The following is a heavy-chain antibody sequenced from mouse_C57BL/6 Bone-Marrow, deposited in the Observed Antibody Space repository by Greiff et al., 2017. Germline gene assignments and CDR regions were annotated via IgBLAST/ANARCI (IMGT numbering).Heavy chain of an antibody. D-gene: IGHD2-10*01. CDR1: GFNIKDDY. CDR2: IDPENGDT. Sequence: EVQLQQSGAELVRPGASVKLSCTASGFNIKDDYMHWVKQRPEQGLEWIGWIDPENGDTEYASKFQGKATITADISSNTAYLQLSSLTSEDTAVYYCTSLLSFDYWGQGTTLTVSS. CDR3: TSLLSFDY. J-gene: IGHJ2*01. V-gene: IGHV14-4*01.